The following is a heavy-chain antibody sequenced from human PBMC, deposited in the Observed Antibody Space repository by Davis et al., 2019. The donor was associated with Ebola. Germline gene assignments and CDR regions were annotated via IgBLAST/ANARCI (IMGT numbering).Heavy chain of an antibody. CDR2: IYYSGST. CDR1: GGSISSGDYY. CDR3: ASSGLVPNWFDP. V-gene: IGHV4-31*11. D-gene: IGHD3-10*01. Sequence: MPSETLSLTCAVSGGSISSGDYYWSWIRQPPGKGLEWIGYIYYSGSTYYNPSLKSRVTISVDTSKNQFSLKLSSVTAADTAVYYCASSGLVPNWFDPWGQGTLVTVSS. J-gene: IGHJ5*02.